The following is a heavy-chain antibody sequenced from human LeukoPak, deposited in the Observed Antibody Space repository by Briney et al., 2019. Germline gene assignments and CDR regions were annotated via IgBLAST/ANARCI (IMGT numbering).Heavy chain of an antibody. D-gene: IGHD4-17*01. CDR3: ATSTVYYYYGMDV. Sequence: PGGSLRLSCAASGFTFSSYWMSWVRQAPGKGLEWVANIKQDGSEKYYVDFVKGRFTISRDNAKNSLYLQMNSLRAEDTAVYYCATSTVYYYYGMDVWGQGTTVTVSS. V-gene: IGHV3-7*01. J-gene: IGHJ6*02. CDR1: GFTFSSYW. CDR2: IKQDGSEK.